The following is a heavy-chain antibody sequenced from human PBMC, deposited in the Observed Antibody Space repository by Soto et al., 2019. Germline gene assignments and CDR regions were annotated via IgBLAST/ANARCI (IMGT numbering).Heavy chain of an antibody. CDR1: GGSISSDY. CDR2: IYYNGNT. CDR3: ARLAYTSGFTFDY. D-gene: IGHD5-18*01. Sequence: SETLSLTCTVSGGSISSDYWTWIRQPPGEGLEWIGYIYYNGNTNYNSSLKSRVTISIDTSKNQFSLKLNSVTAADTAVYFCARLAYTSGFTFDYWGRGTLVTVSS. J-gene: IGHJ4*02. V-gene: IGHV4-59*01.